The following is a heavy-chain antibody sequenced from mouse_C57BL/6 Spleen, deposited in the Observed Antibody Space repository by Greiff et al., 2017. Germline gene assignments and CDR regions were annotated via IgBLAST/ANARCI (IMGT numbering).Heavy chain of an antibody. Sequence: EVQGVESGAELVKPGASVKLSCTASGFNIKDYYMHWVKQRTEQGLEWIGRIDPEDGETKYAPKFRGKATRSADTSSNTAYLQLSSLTSEDTAVYYCATGPLTRRFDYWGQGTTLTVSS. D-gene: IGHD4-1*01. CDR2: IDPEDGET. J-gene: IGHJ2*01. CDR3: ATGPLTRRFDY. CDR1: GFNIKDYY. V-gene: IGHV14-2*01.